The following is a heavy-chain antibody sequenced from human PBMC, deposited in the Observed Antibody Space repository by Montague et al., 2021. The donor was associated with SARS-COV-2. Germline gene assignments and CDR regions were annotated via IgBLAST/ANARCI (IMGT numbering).Heavy chain of an antibody. CDR2: IYYSGST. CDR1: GASISSYY. Sequence: SETLSLTCTVSGASISSYYWGWIRQPPGKGLEWIGYIYYSGSTNYNPSLKSRVTISVDTSKNQFSLKLSSVTAADTAVYYCARGVEGYSSSWYLDYWGQGTLVTVSS. J-gene: IGHJ4*02. V-gene: IGHV4-59*01. D-gene: IGHD6-13*01. CDR3: ARGVEGYSSSWYLDY.